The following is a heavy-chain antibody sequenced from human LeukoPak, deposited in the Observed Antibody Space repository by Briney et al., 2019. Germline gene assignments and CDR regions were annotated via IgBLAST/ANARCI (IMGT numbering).Heavy chain of an antibody. D-gene: IGHD2-21*02. Sequence: PSETLSLTCTVSGGSISTYYWNWIRQPPGKGLEWIGYIYYSGTTNYNPSLKSRVTISVDTSKNQFSLKLGSVTAADTTVYYCARRRLVTDYWGQGTLVTVSS. CDR1: GGSISTYY. CDR2: IYYSGTT. V-gene: IGHV4-59*12. CDR3: ARRRLVTDY. J-gene: IGHJ4*02.